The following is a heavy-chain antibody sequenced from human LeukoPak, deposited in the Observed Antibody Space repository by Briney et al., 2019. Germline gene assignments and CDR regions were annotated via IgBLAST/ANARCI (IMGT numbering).Heavy chain of an antibody. J-gene: IGHJ4*02. CDR2: ISAYNGNT. CDR3: ARVPINIVATIRTVYFDY. CDR1: GYTFTSYG. V-gene: IGHV1-18*01. Sequence: ASVKVSCKASGYTFTSYGISWVRQAPGQGLEWMGWISAYNGNTNYAQKLQGRVTMTTDTSTSTAYMELRSLRSDDTAVYYCARVPINIVATIRTVYFDYWGQGTLVTVSS. D-gene: IGHD5-12*01.